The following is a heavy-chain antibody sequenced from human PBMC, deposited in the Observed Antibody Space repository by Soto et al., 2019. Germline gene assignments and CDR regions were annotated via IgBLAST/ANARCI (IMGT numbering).Heavy chain of an antibody. J-gene: IGHJ6*02. CDR1: GGSFSGYY. V-gene: IGHV4-34*01. CDR3: ARGPIYGMDV. D-gene: IGHD5-12*01. CDR2: INHSGST. Sequence: XGTLSLTCAVYGGSFSGYYWSWIRQPPGKGLEWIGEINHSGSTNYNPSLKSRVTISVDTSKNQFSLKLSSVTAADTAVYYCARGPIYGMDVWGQGTTVTVSS.